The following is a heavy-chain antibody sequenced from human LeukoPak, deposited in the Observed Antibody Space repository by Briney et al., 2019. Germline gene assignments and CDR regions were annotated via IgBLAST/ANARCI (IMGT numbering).Heavy chain of an antibody. CDR1: GGSISSGGYY. D-gene: IGHD2-15*01. CDR2: IYYSGST. Sequence: SETLSLTCTVSGGSISSGGYYWSWIRQHPGKGLEWIGYIYYSGSTYYNPSLKSQVTISVDTSKNQFSLKLSSVTAADTAVYYCAREVVSSPSYFDSWGQGTLVTVSS. J-gene: IGHJ4*02. V-gene: IGHV4-31*01. CDR3: AREVVSSPSYFDS.